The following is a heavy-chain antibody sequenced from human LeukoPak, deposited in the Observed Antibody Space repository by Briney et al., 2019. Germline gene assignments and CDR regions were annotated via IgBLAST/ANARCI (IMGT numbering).Heavy chain of an antibody. CDR3: ARARGLGRGYSYGYVDY. CDR1: GGSISIYY. Sequence: SQTLSLTCTVSGGSISIYYWSWIRQPPGKGLEGIGYIYYSGSNNYNPSLKSRVTISVDTSKNQFSLKLSSVTAADTAVYYCARARGLGRGYSYGYVDYWGRGTLVTVSS. J-gene: IGHJ4*02. V-gene: IGHV4-59*01. CDR2: IYYSGSN. D-gene: IGHD5-18*01.